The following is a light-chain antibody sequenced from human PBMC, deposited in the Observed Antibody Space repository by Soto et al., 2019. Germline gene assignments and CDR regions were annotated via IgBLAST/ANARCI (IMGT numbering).Light chain of an antibody. CDR3: QQRSNWPIT. CDR2: DAS. CDR1: QSVSSY. Sequence: EIVLTQSPATLFLSPGERATLSCRASQSVSSYLAWYQQKPGQAPRLLIYDASNRATGIPARFSGSGSGTDFTLTISSLESEDSVVYYCQQRSNWPITFGQGTRLEIK. V-gene: IGKV3-11*01. J-gene: IGKJ5*01.